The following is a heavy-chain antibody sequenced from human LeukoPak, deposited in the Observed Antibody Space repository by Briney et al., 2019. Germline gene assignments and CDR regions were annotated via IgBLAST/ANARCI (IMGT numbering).Heavy chain of an antibody. CDR3: AKGRPGDI. CDR2: IRYDGSNK. CDR1: GFTFSSYG. Sequence: GGSLRLSCAASGFTFSSYGMHWVRQAPGKGLEWVTFIRYDGSNKYYANCVKGRFTISRDTSRNTLYLQMNSLRAEDTAVYYCAKGRPGDIRGQGTMVTVSS. J-gene: IGHJ3*02. V-gene: IGHV3-30*02.